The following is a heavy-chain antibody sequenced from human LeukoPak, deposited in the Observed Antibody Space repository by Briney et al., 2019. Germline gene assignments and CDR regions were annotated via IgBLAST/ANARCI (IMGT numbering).Heavy chain of an antibody. CDR2: ISSSSRTI. CDR3: ARDLYGDYVFDY. J-gene: IGHJ4*02. CDR1: GFTFSSHS. D-gene: IGHD4-17*01. V-gene: IGHV3-48*01. Sequence: GGSLRLSCAASGFTFSSHSMNWVRQAPGKGLEWVSYISSSSRTIYYADSVKGRFTIPRDNVKNSLYLQMNNLRAEDTAVYYCARDLYGDYVFDYWGQGTLVTVSS.